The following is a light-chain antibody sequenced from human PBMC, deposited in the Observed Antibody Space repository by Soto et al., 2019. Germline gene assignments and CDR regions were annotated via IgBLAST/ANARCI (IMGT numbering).Light chain of an antibody. Sequence: EIVLTQSPGTLSLSPGERATLSCRASQSVSSSYLAWYQQKPGQAPRLLIYAASSRATGIPDTFSGGGSGTDFTLTISRLEPEDFAVYYCHHYGSPLTFGGGTKVEI. J-gene: IGKJ4*01. CDR1: QSVSSSY. CDR3: HHYGSPLT. CDR2: AAS. V-gene: IGKV3-20*01.